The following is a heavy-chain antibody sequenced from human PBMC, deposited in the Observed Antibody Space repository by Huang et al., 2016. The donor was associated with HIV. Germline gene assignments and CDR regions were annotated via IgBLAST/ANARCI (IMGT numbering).Heavy chain of an antibody. J-gene: IGHJ5*02. D-gene: IGHD3-10*01. CDR3: ARGMVRGVTLNWFDP. CDR1: GFTVSSNY. CDR2: IYSVGST. V-gene: IGHV3-53*02. Sequence: EVQLVETGGGLIQPGGSLRLSCAASGFTVSSNYRSWFRQAPGKGLEWVSVIYSVGSTYYADSVKGRFTIARDNSKNTLYLQMNSLRAEDTAVYYCARGMVRGVTLNWFDPWGQGTLVTVSS.